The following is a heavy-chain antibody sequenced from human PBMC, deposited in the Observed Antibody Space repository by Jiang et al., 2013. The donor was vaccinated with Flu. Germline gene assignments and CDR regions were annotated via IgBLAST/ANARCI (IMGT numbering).Heavy chain of an antibody. CDR2: IYWNDDK. CDR3: AHRWYDYVWGSYRTDY. CDR1: GFSLSTSGVG. Sequence: TLTCTFSGFSLSTSGVGVGWIRQPPGKALEWLALIYWNDDKRYSPSLKSRLTITKDTSKNQVVLTMTNMDPVDTATYYCAHRWYDYVWGSYRTDYWGQGTLVTVSS. J-gene: IGHJ4*02. V-gene: IGHV2-5*01. D-gene: IGHD3-16*02.